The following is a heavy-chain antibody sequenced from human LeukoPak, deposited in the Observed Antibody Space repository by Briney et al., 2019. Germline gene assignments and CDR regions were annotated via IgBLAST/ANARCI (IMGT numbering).Heavy chain of an antibody. CDR3: ARGRKSLRFLEWLLVSYFDY. J-gene: IGHJ4*02. D-gene: IGHD3-3*01. CDR1: GYTFTTHD. Sequence: ASVKVSCKASGYTFTTHDINWVRQATGQGLEWLGWMSPNSGNTGYAQKFQGRVTMTRNTSISTAYMELSSLRSEDTAVYYCARGRKSLRFLEWLLVSYFDYWGQGTLVTVSS. V-gene: IGHV1-8*01. CDR2: MSPNSGNT.